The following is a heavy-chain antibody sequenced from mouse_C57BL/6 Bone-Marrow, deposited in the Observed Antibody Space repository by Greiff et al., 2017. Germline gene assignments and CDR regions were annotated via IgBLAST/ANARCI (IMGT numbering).Heavy chain of an antibody. CDR1: GFNIKDDY. Sequence: VQLKESGAELVRPGASVKLSCTASGFNIKDDYMHWVKQTPEQGLEWIGWIDPENGDTEYASKFQGKATITADTSSNTAYLQLSSLTSETTAVYCCTTFITTVVRIDYWGQGTTLTVSS. CDR2: IDPENGDT. V-gene: IGHV14-4*01. D-gene: IGHD1-1*01. J-gene: IGHJ2*01. CDR3: TTFITTVVRIDY.